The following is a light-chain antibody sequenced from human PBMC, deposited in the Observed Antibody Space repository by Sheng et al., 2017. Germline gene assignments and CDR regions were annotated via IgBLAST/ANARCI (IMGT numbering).Light chain of an antibody. CDR1: QYIGNY. CDR2: AAS. V-gene: IGKV1-27*01. CDR3: QKYNSVPLT. Sequence: DIQMTQSPSSLSASIGDRVTITCRASQYIGNYLAWYQQKPGRVPQLLIFAASTLHAGVPSRFSGGGSGTDFTLTITSLQPEDVGTYYCQKYNSVPLTFGGGTKVEIQ. J-gene: IGKJ4*01.